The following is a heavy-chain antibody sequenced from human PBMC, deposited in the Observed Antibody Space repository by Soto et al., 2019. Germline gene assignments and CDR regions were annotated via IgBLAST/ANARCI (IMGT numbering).Heavy chain of an antibody. V-gene: IGHV4-59*01. Sequence: SETLSLTCTVSGGSINSYYWSWIRQPPGKGLEWIGYIYYSGSTNYNPSLKSRVTISVDTSKNQFSLKLSSVTAADTAVYYCARPHGGSSGWDNWFDPWGQGTLVTVSS. CDR1: GGSINSYY. CDR2: IYYSGST. J-gene: IGHJ5*02. D-gene: IGHD6-25*01. CDR3: ARPHGGSSGWDNWFDP.